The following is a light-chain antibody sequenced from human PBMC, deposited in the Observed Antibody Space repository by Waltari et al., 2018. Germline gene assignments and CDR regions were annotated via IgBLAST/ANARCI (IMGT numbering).Light chain of an antibody. CDR3: QQYFDSPLT. CDR1: QSVLYSSNNKNY. J-gene: IGKJ3*01. CDR2: WAS. Sequence: DIVMTQSPDSLAVSLGERATINCKSSQSVLYSSNNKNYLAWYQQKPGQPPKLLIYWASTRESGVPDRFSGSGSGTDFTLTISSLQAEDVAVYYCQQYFDSPLTFGPGTRVEI. V-gene: IGKV4-1*01.